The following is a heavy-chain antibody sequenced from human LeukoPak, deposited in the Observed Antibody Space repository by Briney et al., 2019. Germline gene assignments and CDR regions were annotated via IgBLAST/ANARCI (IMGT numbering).Heavy chain of an antibody. CDR2: IYYTGNT. D-gene: IGHD3-10*02. CDR3: ARGGTLFAYFDS. CDR1: GGSTSDYY. V-gene: IGHV4-4*07. J-gene: IGHJ4*02. Sequence: SETLSLTCSVSGGSTSDYYWNWIRQPAGQGLEWLGRIYYTGNTAYNPSLESRLTMSLDTAKNQFSLKVTSVTAADTAVYYCARGGTLFAYFDSWGQGTLVTVSS.